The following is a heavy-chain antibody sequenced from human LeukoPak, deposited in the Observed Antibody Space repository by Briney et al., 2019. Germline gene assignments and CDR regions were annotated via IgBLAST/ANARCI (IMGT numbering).Heavy chain of an antibody. CDR2: ISGSGGRT. CDR1: GFSFSAYA. CDR3: AKDSRIAEFPEVRFDY. Sequence: PGGSLRLSCAASGFSFSAYAMSWVRQAPGKGLEWVSGISGSGGRTYYADSVKGRFTISRDNSKNTLYLQMTSLRTEDTAVYYCAKDSRIAEFPEVRFDYWGQGTLATVSS. D-gene: IGHD3-10*01. V-gene: IGHV3-23*01. J-gene: IGHJ4*02.